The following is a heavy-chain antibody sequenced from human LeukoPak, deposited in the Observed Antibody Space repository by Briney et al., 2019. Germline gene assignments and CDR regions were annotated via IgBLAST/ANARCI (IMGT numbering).Heavy chain of an antibody. V-gene: IGHV4-30-2*01. CDR2: IYHSGST. D-gene: IGHD2/OR15-2a*01. Sequence: PSETLSLTCTVSGGSFSSGGYYWSCIRQPPGKGLEWIGYIYHSGSTYYNPSLKSRVTISVDRSKNQFSLKLSSVTAADTAVYYCAEYARDYWGQGTLVTVSS. CDR3: AEYARDY. CDR1: GGSFSSGGYY. J-gene: IGHJ4*02.